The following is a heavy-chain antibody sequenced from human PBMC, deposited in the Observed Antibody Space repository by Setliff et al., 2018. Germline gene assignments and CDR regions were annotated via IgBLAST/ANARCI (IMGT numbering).Heavy chain of an antibody. CDR1: GGSISSGNW. CDR3: ARGKIRITMIVVPTGGAFDI. V-gene: IGHV4-4*02. Sequence: SETLSLTCAVSGGSISSGNWWSWVRQTPGKGLEWIGEINHSGKTNHKPSLKSRVTMSVDKSKNQFSLKLSSVTAADTAVYYCARGKIRITMIVVPTGGAFDIWGQGTMVTVSS. CDR2: INHSGKT. D-gene: IGHD3-22*01. J-gene: IGHJ3*02.